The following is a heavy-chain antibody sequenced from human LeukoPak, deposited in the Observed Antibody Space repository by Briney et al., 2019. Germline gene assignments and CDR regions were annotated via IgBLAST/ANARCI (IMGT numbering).Heavy chain of an antibody. Sequence: PSETLSLTCTVSGGSISSGSYYWSWIRQPAGKGLEWIGRIYTSGSTNYNPSLKSRVTISVDTSKNQFSLKLSSVTAADTAVYYCARDKAPDYGDYERFVDYWGQGTLVTASS. J-gene: IGHJ4*02. CDR2: IYTSGST. D-gene: IGHD4-17*01. V-gene: IGHV4-61*02. CDR1: GGSISSGSYY. CDR3: ARDKAPDYGDYERFVDY.